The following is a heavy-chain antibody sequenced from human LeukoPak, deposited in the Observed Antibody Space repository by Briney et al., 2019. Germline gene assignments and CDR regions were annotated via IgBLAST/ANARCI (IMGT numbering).Heavy chain of an antibody. CDR3: ASLVVVAGTDP. D-gene: IGHD2-15*01. V-gene: IGHV1-69*04. J-gene: IGHJ5*02. CDR1: GGTFSSYA. CDR2: IIPIPGIA. Sequence: SVKVSCKASGGTFSSYAISWVRQAPGQGLEWMGRIIPIPGIANYAQKFQGRVTITADKSTSTAYMELSSLRSEDTAVYYWASLVVVAGTDPWGQGTLVTVSS.